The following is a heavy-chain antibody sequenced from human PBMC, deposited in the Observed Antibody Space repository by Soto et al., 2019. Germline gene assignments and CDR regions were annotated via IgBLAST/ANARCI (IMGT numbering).Heavy chain of an antibody. J-gene: IGHJ4*02. V-gene: IGHV3-23*01. Sequence: EVQLLESGGGLVQPGGSLRLSCAASGFTFSSCAMSWVRQAAGKGLEWVSAISGSGDSTYYEDSVKGRFTVSRDNSKNTVYLQMNSLRAEDTAIYYCAKLPDVNPGDYWGQGTLVTVSS. CDR1: GFTFSSCA. CDR3: AKLPDVNPGDY. CDR2: ISGSGDST.